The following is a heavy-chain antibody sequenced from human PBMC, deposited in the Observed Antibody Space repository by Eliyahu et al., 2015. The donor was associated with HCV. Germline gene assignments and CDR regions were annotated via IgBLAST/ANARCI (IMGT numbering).Heavy chain of an antibody. CDR2: ISGSGGNT. D-gene: IGHD6-13*01. CDR3: AQATYTTGWSGDYFDY. V-gene: IGHV3-23*01. Sequence: EVQLLESGGGLVQPGGSLRLFCAASGXXFXTYAMNXVRQAPGKGLEXVSTISGSGGNTYYADSVKGRFTISRDNSQNTLYLQMNNLRAEDTAVYYCAQATYTTGWSGDYFDYWGQGTLVTVSS. CDR1: GXXFXTYA. J-gene: IGHJ4*02.